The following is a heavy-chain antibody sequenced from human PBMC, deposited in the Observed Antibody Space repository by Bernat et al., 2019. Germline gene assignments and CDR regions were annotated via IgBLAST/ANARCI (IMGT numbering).Heavy chain of an antibody. Sequence: QVQLVESGGGVVQPGRSLRLSCAASGFTFSNYDMHWVRQAPGKGLEWVAVIWYDGSNKYYADSVKGRFTISRDNSKNTLYLQMNSLRAEDTAVYYCARDPESYYFDYWGQGTLVTVSS. V-gene: IGHV3-33*08. CDR2: IWYDGSNK. D-gene: IGHD3-16*02. CDR3: ARDPESYYFDY. CDR1: GFTFSNYD. J-gene: IGHJ4*02.